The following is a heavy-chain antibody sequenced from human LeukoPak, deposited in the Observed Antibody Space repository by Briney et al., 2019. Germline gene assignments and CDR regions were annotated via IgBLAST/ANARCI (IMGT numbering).Heavy chain of an antibody. CDR3: ARAPRAIYYDYVWGSYRYTEDYFDY. D-gene: IGHD3-16*02. CDR1: GLTVSSNY. CDR2: IFSGAST. J-gene: IGHJ4*02. Sequence: GGSLRLSSAASGLTVSSNYMSWVRQPPGKGLGWVSAIFSGASTYYPDSVKGRFTISRDNSKSTLDLQMNSLRAEDTAVYYCARAPRAIYYDYVWGSYRYTEDYFDYWGQGTLVTVSS. V-gene: IGHV3-66*01.